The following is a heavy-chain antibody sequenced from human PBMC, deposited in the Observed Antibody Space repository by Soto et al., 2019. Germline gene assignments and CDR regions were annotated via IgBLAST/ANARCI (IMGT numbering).Heavy chain of an antibody. CDR3: ARPTSVANAFDI. J-gene: IGHJ3*02. V-gene: IGHV3-33*01. CDR1: GFTLSSFG. CDR2: IWYDGSNK. Sequence: GGSLRLSCAASGFTLSSFGMHWVRQAPGKGLEWLSVIWYDGSNKYYADSVEGRFTTSRDNSKNTLYLQMNSLRAEDTAVYYCARPTSVANAFDIWGQGTMVTVSS.